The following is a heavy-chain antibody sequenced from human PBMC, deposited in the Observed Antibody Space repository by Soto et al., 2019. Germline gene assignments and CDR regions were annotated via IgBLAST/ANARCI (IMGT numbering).Heavy chain of an antibody. CDR1: GGSISGYY. Sequence: SETLSLTCTVSGGSISGYYWSWIRQPPGKGLEWIGYMYNTGSTVYNPSFKSRVTISVDTSNSQLSLRLNSVTAADTAVYYCARDLWRYCGTDCLPLEVCGQGITVTV. CDR2: MYNTGST. J-gene: IGHJ6*02. CDR3: ARDLWRYCGTDCLPLEV. D-gene: IGHD2-21*02. V-gene: IGHV4-59*01.